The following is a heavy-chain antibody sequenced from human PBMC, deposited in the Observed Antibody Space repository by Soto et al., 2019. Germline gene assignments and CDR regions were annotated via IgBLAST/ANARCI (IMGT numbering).Heavy chain of an antibody. CDR1: GFTFTSYS. Sequence: GSLRLSCAASGFTFTSYSMNWVRQAPGKGLEWVSSISSTTNYIYYGDSMKGRFTISRDNGKNSLYLEMHSLRAEDTAVYYCARESEDLTSNFDYWGQGTLVTVSS. J-gene: IGHJ4*02. CDR2: ISSTTNYI. V-gene: IGHV3-21*06. CDR3: ARESEDLTSNFDY.